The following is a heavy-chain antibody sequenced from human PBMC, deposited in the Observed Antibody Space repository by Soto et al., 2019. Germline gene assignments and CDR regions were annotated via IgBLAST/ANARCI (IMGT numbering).Heavy chain of an antibody. J-gene: IGHJ6*02. Sequence: QVQLVQSGAEVKKPGSSVKVSCKAPGGTFSSYAISWVRQAPGQGHEWMGGIIPIFGTAKYAQKFQGRVTITADEYTSTGYMELSSLRSEDTAVYYCARSQGGSSSLDIYYYYYYGMDVRGQGTTVTVSS. V-gene: IGHV1-69*01. CDR2: IIPIFGTA. CDR1: GGTFSSYA. CDR3: ARSQGGSSSLDIYYYYYYGMDV. D-gene: IGHD2-15*01.